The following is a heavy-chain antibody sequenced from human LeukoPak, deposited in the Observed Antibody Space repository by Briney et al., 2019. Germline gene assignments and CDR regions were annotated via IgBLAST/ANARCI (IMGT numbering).Heavy chain of an antibody. D-gene: IGHD1-26*01. CDR3: ARDAGWGYYDL. Sequence: GGSLRLSCEASGFSMSVYWMSWVRQAPGKGLEWVANIDKHGSGKYYVDSVKGRFAISRDYASNSVFLQMDSLRAEDTSVYYCARDAGWGYYDLWGQGTPVTVSS. J-gene: IGHJ4*02. V-gene: IGHV3-7*01. CDR2: IDKHGSGK. CDR1: GFSMSVYW.